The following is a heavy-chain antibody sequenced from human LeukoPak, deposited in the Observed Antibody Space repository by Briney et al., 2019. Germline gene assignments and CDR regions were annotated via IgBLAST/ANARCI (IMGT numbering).Heavy chain of an antibody. CDR1: GGSISSSSYY. CDR3: ARGRVSSSSWSSTYYYYFYIDV. J-gene: IGHJ6*03. Sequence: PSETLSLTCTVSGGSISSSSYYWGWIRQPPGKGLEWIGSIYYSGSTYYNPSLKSRVTISVDTSKNQFSLKLSSVTAADTAVYFCARGRVSSSSWSSTYYYYFYIDVWGKGTTVTVSS. V-gene: IGHV4-39*01. CDR2: IYYSGST. D-gene: IGHD6-13*01.